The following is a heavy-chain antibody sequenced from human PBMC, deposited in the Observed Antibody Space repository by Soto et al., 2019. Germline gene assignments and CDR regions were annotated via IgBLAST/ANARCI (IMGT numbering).Heavy chain of an antibody. CDR3: ARARPRYCSSTSCYNPYFQH. J-gene: IGHJ1*01. V-gene: IGHV4-39*07. CDR2: IYYSGST. Sequence: SETLSLTCTVSGGSISSSSYYWGWIRQPPGKGLEWIGSIYYSGSTYYNPSLKSRVTISVDTSKNQFSLKLSSVTAADTAVYYCARARPRYCSSTSCYNPYFQHWGQGTLVTVSS. CDR1: GGSISSSSYY. D-gene: IGHD2-2*02.